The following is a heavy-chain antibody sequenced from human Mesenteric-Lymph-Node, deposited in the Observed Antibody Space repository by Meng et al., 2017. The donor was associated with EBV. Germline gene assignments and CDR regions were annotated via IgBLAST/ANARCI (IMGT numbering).Heavy chain of an antibody. CDR3: ARRGIAEGFDF. Sequence: QVQLQEAGSGLVKPSQTLSPTCAVSGGSVSSGGYSWSWIRQPPGKGLEWIGYIYHFGSPNYNPSLKSRVTISVDRSKNQFSLNLTSMTAADTAVYYCARRGIAEGFDFWGQGTLVTVSS. CDR1: GGSVSSGGYS. CDR2: IYHFGSP. V-gene: IGHV4-30-2*01. J-gene: IGHJ4*02.